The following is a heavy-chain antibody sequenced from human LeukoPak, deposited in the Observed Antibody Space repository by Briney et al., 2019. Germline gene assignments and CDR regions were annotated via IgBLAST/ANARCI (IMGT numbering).Heavy chain of an antibody. D-gene: IGHD7-27*01. V-gene: IGHV1-2*02. CDR3: ARTGGPYFDD. J-gene: IGHJ4*02. CDR1: GYTFTDYH. Sequence: ASVKVSLKSSGYTFTDYHIHWVRQAPGERLEWMGWINPISGGTNFAQKFQGRVTMTSDTSISTAYMELSGLRSDDTAVYYCARTGGPYFDDWGQGTLVPVSS. CDR2: INPISGGT.